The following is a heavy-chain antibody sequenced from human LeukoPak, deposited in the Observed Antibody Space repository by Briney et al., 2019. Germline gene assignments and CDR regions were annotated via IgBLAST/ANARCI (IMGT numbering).Heavy chain of an antibody. CDR1: GFTFSNYA. Sequence: GGSLRLSCAASGFTFSNYAMHWVRQAPGKGLEWVAVISYDGSDKYYADSVKGRFTVSRDNSKNRLYLQMNSLREDTAVYYCARDRERYYDSSGYFAYWGQGTLVTVSS. CDR2: ISYDGSDK. CDR3: ARDRERYYDSSGYFAY. D-gene: IGHD3-22*01. V-gene: IGHV3-30*04. J-gene: IGHJ4*02.